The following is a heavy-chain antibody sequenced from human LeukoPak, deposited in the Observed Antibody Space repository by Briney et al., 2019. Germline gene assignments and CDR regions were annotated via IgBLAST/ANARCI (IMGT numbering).Heavy chain of an antibody. CDR2: IKQDGSEK. J-gene: IGHJ4*02. V-gene: IGHV3-7*01. D-gene: IGHD3-22*01. CDR1: GFTFSSYW. Sequence: PGGSLRLSCAASGFTFSSYWMSWVRQAPGKGLEWVANIKQDGSEKYYVDSVKGRFTISRDNAKNSLYLQMNSLRAEDTAVYYCARGHYYDSSGYWFDYWGQGTLVTVSS. CDR3: ARGHYYDSSGYWFDY.